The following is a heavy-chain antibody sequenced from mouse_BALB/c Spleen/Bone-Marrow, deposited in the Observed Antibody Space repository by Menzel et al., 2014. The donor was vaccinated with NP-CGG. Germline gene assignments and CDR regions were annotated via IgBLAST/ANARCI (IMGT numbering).Heavy chain of an antibody. Sequence: EVMLVEFGGGLVKPGGSLKLSCAASGFIFSSYAMSWVRQTPEKRPEWVATISSGGSYTYYPDSVKGRFTISRDNAKNTLFLQMSSLRYEDTAMYYCARHDGYYAMDYWGQGTSVTVSS. V-gene: IGHV5-9-1*01. CDR1: GFIFSSYA. D-gene: IGHD2-3*01. CDR3: ARHDGYYAMDY. CDR2: ISSGGSYT. J-gene: IGHJ4*01.